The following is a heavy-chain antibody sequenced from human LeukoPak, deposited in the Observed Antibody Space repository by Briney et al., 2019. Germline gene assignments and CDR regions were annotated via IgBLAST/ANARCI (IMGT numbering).Heavy chain of an antibody. D-gene: IGHD6-13*01. CDR2: ISGSGGST. Sequence: GGSLRLSCAASGFTFSSYAMSWVRQAPGKGLEWVSAISGSGGSTYYADSVKGRFTISRDNTKNTLYLQMNSLRAEDTAVYYCAKISYSSSWTGMDVWGKGTTVTVSS. CDR3: AKISYSSSWTGMDV. V-gene: IGHV3-23*01. CDR1: GFTFSSYA. J-gene: IGHJ6*04.